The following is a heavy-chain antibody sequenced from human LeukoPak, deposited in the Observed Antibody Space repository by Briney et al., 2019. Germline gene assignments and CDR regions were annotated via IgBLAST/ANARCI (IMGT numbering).Heavy chain of an antibody. CDR3: AREGSYYFDY. V-gene: IGHV4-59*01. CDR2: IYYSGSI. D-gene: IGHD1-26*01. J-gene: IGHJ4*02. Sequence: SETLSLTCTVSGGSISSYYWSWIRQPPGKGLEWIGYIYYSGSINYNPSLKSRVTISVDTSKNQFSLKLSSVTAADTAVYYCAREGSYYFDYWGQGTLVTVSS. CDR1: GGSISSYY.